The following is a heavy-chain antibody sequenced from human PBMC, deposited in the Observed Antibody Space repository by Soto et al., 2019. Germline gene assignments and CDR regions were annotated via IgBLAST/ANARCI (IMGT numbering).Heavy chain of an antibody. J-gene: IGHJ5*02. CDR1: GYTFTSYA. CDR3: ARGWYPYGSAINWFDP. Sequence: QVQLVQSGAEVKKPGASVKVSCKASGYTFTSYAMHWVRQAPGQRLEWMGWINAGNGNTKYSQKFQGRVPITRDTYASTADIELSALRSEDTAVYYCARGWYPYGSAINWFDPWGQGNLVTVSA. D-gene: IGHD6-25*01. CDR2: INAGNGNT. V-gene: IGHV1-3*01.